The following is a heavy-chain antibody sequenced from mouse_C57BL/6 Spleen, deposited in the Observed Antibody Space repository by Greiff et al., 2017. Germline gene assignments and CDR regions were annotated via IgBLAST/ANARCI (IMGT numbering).Heavy chain of an antibody. V-gene: IGHV10-3*01. J-gene: IGHJ3*01. CDR2: KRSKSSNYAT. Sequence: EVTVVESGGGLVQPKGSLKLSCAASGFTFNTSAMHWVRHAPGKGLEWVARKRSKSSNYATYYADSVKDRFTISRDDSQSMIYLQMNNLKAEDTAMYYCVRDGELYDYAGAWFAYWGQGTLVTVAA. CDR3: VRDGELYDYAGAWFAY. CDR1: GFTFNTSA. D-gene: IGHD2-4*01.